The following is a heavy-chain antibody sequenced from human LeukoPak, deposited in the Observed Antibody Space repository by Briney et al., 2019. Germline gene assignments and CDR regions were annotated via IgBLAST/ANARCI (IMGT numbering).Heavy chain of an antibody. J-gene: IGHJ4*02. V-gene: IGHV3-7*03. CDR1: GFTFSSYW. D-gene: IGHD3-9*01. CDR2: IKQDGSEK. Sequence: GGSLRLSCAASGFTFSSYWMSWVRQAPGKGLEWVANIKQDGSEKYYVDSVKGRFTISRDNAKNSLYLQMNSLRAEGTAVYYCAREPDYDILTGYYKGYSLGIDYWGQGTLVTVSS. CDR3: AREPDYDILTGYYKGYSLGIDY.